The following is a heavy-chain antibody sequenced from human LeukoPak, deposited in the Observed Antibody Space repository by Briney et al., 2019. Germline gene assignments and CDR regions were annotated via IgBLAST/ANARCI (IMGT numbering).Heavy chain of an antibody. J-gene: IGHJ4*02. CDR2: INHSGST. V-gene: IGHV4-34*01. CDR3: ARSYTAAGTPFDY. CDR1: GGXFSGFY. D-gene: IGHD6-13*01. Sequence: PAETLSLTCAVYGGXFSGFYCSWIRQPPGKGLQWIGAINHSGSTNYNPSLKSRVTISVDTSKYQFSLNLSSMTAADTAVYYCARSYTAAGTPFDYWGQGTLVTVSS.